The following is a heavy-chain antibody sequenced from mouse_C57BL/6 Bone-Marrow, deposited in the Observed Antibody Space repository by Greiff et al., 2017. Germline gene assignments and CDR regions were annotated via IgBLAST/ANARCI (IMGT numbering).Heavy chain of an antibody. J-gene: IGHJ4*01. CDR2: LSNLAYSI. CDR1: GFTFSDYG. D-gene: IGHD1-1*01. CDR3: ARNYGRSYYAMDY. V-gene: IGHV5-15*01. Sequence: EVMLVESGGGLVQPGGSLKLSCAASGFTFSDYGMAWVRQAPRKGPEWVAFLSNLAYSIYYADTVTGRFTLSRENAKNTLYLEMSSLRSEDTAMYYCARNYGRSYYAMDYWGQGTSVTVSS.